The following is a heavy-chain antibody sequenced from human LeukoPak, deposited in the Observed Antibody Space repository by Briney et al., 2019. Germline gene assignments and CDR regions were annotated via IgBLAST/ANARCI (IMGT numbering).Heavy chain of an antibody. D-gene: IGHD3-16*01. CDR1: GYTFTGYY. J-gene: IGHJ4*02. CDR2: GNPNSGGT. Sequence: ASVKVSCKASGYTFTGYYMHWVRQAPGQGLEWMGRGNPNSGGTNYAQKFQGRVTMTRDTSISTAYMELSRLRSDDTAVYYCARGSMGFWDFDYWGQGTLVTVSS. CDR3: ARGSMGFWDFDY. V-gene: IGHV1-2*06.